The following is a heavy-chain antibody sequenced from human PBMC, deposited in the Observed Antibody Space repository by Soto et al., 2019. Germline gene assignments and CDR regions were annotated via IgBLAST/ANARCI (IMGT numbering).Heavy chain of an antibody. V-gene: IGHV3-30-3*01. D-gene: IGHD3-3*01. Sequence: QVQLVESGGGVVQPGRSLRLSCAASGFTFSSYAMHWVRQAPGKGLEWVAVISYDGSNKYYADSVKGRFTISRDNSKNTLYLQMNSLRAEDTAVYYCARDGSLLRFLEWLPDYYYYYGMDVW. J-gene: IGHJ6*01. CDR2: ISYDGSNK. CDR1: GFTFSSYA. CDR3: ARDGSLLRFLEWLPDYYYYYGMDV.